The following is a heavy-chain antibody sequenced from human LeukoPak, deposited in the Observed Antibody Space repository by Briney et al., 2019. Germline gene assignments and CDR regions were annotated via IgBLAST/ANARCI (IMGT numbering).Heavy chain of an antibody. Sequence: GGSLRLSCAASGFTFSSYAMSWVRQAPGKGLEWVSAISGSGGSTYYADSVKGRFTISRDNAKNSLYLQMNSLKVEDTAIYYCARDEGAAAGTTLFDYWGQGTLVTVSS. CDR3: ARDEGAAAGTTLFDY. CDR1: GFTFSSYA. D-gene: IGHD6-13*01. CDR2: ISGSGGST. J-gene: IGHJ4*02. V-gene: IGHV3-23*01.